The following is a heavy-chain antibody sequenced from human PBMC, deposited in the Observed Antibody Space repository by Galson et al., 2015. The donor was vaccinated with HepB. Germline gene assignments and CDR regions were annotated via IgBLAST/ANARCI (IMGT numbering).Heavy chain of an antibody. CDR1: GITFSDAW. CDR3: TTATVTNTFDL. Sequence: SLRLSCAASGITFSDAWMSWVRQAPGKGLEWVGRIESKTDGGTLDYTAPVEGRFTISRDDSKNRLYLQMSSLKTEDTAIYYCTTATVTNTFDLWGQGTMVTVSS. CDR2: IESKTDGGTL. V-gene: IGHV3-15*04. J-gene: IGHJ3*01. D-gene: IGHD4-17*01.